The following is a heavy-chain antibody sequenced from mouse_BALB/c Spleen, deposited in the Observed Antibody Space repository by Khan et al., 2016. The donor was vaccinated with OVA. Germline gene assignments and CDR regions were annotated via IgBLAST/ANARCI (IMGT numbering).Heavy chain of an antibody. J-gene: IGHJ3*01. CDR1: GYTFTDYY. D-gene: IGHD1-2*01. CDR2: IYPGSGDT. Sequence: VQLQESGAELARPGASVKLSCKASGYTFTDYYINWVKQRTGQGLEWIGEIYPGSGDTYYNEKFKDKATLTADKSSTKAYMQLSSLPSEDSAVYFCARRNYFGYTFAYWGQGTLVTVSA. V-gene: IGHV1-77*01. CDR3: ARRNYFGYTFAY.